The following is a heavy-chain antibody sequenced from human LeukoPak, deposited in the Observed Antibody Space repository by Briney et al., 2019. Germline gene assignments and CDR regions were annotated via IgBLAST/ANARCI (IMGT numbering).Heavy chain of an antibody. Sequence: SVKVSCKASGFTFPSSAVQWVRRARGQRLEGIGWIVVGSGNTNYAQKFQERVTITRDMSTSTAFMELSSLRSEDTAVYYCARSVLTGTTKLGVDYWGQGTLVTVSS. CDR2: IVVGSGNT. J-gene: IGHJ4*02. CDR1: GFTFPSSA. D-gene: IGHD1-7*01. CDR3: ARSVLTGTTKLGVDY. V-gene: IGHV1-58*01.